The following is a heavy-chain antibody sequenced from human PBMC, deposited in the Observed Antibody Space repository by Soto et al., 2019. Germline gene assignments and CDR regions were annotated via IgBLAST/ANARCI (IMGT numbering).Heavy chain of an antibody. CDR1: GFPFSAYN. D-gene: IGHD3-16*01. J-gene: IGHJ4*02. CDR3: SRSPEVGVRGAY. Sequence: GGSLRLSCTGSGFPFSAYNINWVRQAPGKGLEWVSSITVGSSHIYQPNSMKGRFTISRDDAKNSVYLQIDSLRDEDTALYYCSRSPEVGVRGAYWGQGTLVTV. V-gene: IGHV3-21*01. CDR2: ITVGSSHI.